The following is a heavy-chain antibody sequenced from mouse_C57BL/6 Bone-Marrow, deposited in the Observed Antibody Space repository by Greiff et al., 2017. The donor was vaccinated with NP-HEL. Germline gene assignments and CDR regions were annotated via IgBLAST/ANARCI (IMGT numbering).Heavy chain of an antibody. CDR2: ISRGSSTI. Sequence: DVQLVESGGGLVKPGGSLKLSCAASGFTFSDYGMHWVRQAPEKGLEWVAYISRGSSTIYYADTVKGRFTIAKDKAKNTQFLQMTSLRSEDTAMYYGGRLAYWGQGTLVTVSA. V-gene: IGHV5-17*01. J-gene: IGHJ3*01. CDR3: GRLAY. CDR1: GFTFSDYG.